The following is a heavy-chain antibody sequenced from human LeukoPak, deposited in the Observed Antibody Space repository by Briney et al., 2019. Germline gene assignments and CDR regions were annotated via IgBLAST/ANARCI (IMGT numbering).Heavy chain of an antibody. CDR1: GESFSGHY. J-gene: IGHJ4*02. V-gene: IGHV4-34*01. CDR2: INHSGRI. D-gene: IGHD3-22*01. Sequence: SEILSLTCAVYGESFSGHYWSFIRQTPGKGLEWIGEINHSGRINYNPSLMGRVTISVDTSKNQFSLKLSSVTAADTAVYYCARGHYDNGGYYYGIRAYYFDYWGQGTLVTVSS. CDR3: ARGHYDNGGYYYGIRAYYFDY.